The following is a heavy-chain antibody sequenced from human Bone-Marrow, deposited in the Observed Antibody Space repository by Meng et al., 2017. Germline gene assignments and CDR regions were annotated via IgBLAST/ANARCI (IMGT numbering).Heavy chain of an antibody. CDR1: GGTFSSYA. J-gene: IGHJ5*02. CDR2: IIPIFGTA. V-gene: IGHV1-69*01. CDR3: ARDNLKDWFDP. Sequence: QVQLVQAGAEVKKPWCSVKVSCNASGGTFSSYAISWVRQAPGQGLEWMGGIIPIFGTANYAQKFQGRVTITADESTSTAYMELSSLRSEDTAVYYCARDNLKDWFDPWGQGTLVTVSS.